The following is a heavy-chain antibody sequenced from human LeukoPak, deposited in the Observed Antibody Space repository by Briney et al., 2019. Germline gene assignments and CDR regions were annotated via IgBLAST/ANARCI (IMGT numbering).Heavy chain of an antibody. CDR2: IYYGGST. CDR3: ARDYGGQPLSYSYYYMAV. V-gene: IGHV4-59*12. Sequence: SETLSLTCSVSGGSIRETYWSWIRQPPGKGLEWMGYIYYGGSTKSNPSLENRVTISVDTSKNQFSLKLSSVTAADTAVYYCARDYGGQPLSYSYYYMAVWGKGPTVTVSS. D-gene: IGHD4/OR15-4a*01. J-gene: IGHJ6*03. CDR1: GGSIRETY.